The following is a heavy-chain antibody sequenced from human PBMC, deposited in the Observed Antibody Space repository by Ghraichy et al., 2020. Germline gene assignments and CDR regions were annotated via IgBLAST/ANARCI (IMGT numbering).Heavy chain of an antibody. V-gene: IGHV4-59*01. CDR2: IYYSGST. D-gene: IGHD4-17*01. CDR3: ARVAPSVYGDYVLDYYYYYGMDV. J-gene: IGHJ6*02. CDR1: GGSISSYY. Sequence: ESQNISCTVSGGSISSYYWSWIRQPPGKGLEWIGYIYYSGSTNYNPSLKSRVTISVDTSKNPFSLKLSSVTAADTAVYYCARVAPSVYGDYVLDYYYYYGMDVWGQGTTVTVSS.